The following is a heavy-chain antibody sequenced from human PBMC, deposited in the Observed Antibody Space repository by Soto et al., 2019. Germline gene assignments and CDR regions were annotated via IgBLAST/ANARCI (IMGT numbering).Heavy chain of an antibody. D-gene: IGHD5-18*01. Sequence: GGSLRLSCAASGFTFSSYAMSWVRQAPGKGLEWVSAISGSGGSTYYADSVKGRFTISRDNSKNTLYLQMNSLRAEDTAVYYCAKDRGIQLWPQEIFDYWGQGTLVTVSS. CDR1: GFTFSSYA. CDR3: AKDRGIQLWPQEIFDY. CDR2: ISGSGGST. V-gene: IGHV3-23*01. J-gene: IGHJ4*02.